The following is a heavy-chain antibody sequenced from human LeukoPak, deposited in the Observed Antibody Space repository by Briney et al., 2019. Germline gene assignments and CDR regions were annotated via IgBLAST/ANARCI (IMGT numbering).Heavy chain of an antibody. CDR2: IYHSGST. V-gene: IGHV4-38-2*02. CDR1: GHSISSGYY. D-gene: IGHD6-13*01. Sequence: SQTLSLTCTVSGHSISSGYYWGWIRQPPGKGLDWIGNIYHSGSTYYNPSLKSRVTISVDTSKNQFSLKVRSVTAADTAVYYCARVGSWYGYYYYYMDVWGKGTTVTVSS. CDR3: ARVGSWYGYYYYYMDV. J-gene: IGHJ6*03.